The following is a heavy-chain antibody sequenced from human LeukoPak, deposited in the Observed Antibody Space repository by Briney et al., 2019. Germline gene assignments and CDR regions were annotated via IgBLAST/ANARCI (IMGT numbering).Heavy chain of an antibody. J-gene: IGHJ5*02. V-gene: IGHV4-61*02. CDR2: IYTSGST. D-gene: IGHD2-15*01. Sequence: PSETPSLTCTVSGGSISSGSFYWNWIRQPAGKGLERIGRIYTSGSTNYNPSLKSRGTISVDTSKNQFSLKLSSVTAADTAVYYCARASRYCTGSSCYHWLDPWGQGTLVTVSS. CDR3: ARASRYCTGSSCYHWLDP. CDR1: GGSISSGSFY.